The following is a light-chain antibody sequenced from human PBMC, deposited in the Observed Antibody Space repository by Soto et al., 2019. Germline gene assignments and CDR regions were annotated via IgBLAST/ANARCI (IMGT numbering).Light chain of an antibody. CDR2: GAS. J-gene: IGKJ1*01. CDR1: QSVSSD. V-gene: IGKV3-20*01. Sequence: EIVMTQSPATLSVSPGERATLSCRASQSVSSDLAWYQHKPGQAPRLLIYGASTRATGIPDRFSGSGSGTDFTLTISRLEPEDFAVFYCQQYGSSPLTFGQGTKVDIK. CDR3: QQYGSSPLT.